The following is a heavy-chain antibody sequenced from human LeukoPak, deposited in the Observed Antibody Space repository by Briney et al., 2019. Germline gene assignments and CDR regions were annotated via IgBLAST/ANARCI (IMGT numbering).Heavy chain of an antibody. V-gene: IGHV3-21*01. Sequence: GGFLRLSCAASGFTFSSYSMNWVRQAPGKGLEWVSSISSSSSYIYYADSVKGRFTISRDDAKNSLYLQMNSLRAEDTAVYYCATLPYYYDSSGSYYFDYWGQGTLVTVSS. CDR2: ISSSSSYI. CDR3: ATLPYYYDSSGSYYFDY. J-gene: IGHJ4*02. D-gene: IGHD3-22*01. CDR1: GFTFSSYS.